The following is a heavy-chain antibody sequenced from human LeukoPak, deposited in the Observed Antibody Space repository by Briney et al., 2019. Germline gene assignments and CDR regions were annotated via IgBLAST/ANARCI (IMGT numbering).Heavy chain of an antibody. Sequence: PGGSLRFSCAASGFTFNSYWMSWVRQAPGKGLEWVANIKQDGSEKYYVDSVKGRFTISRDNAKNSLYLQMNSLRAEDTAVYYCARAIRSDYWGQGTLVTVSP. D-gene: IGHD2-2*02. V-gene: IGHV3-7*01. CDR1: GFTFNSYW. CDR3: ARAIRSDY. CDR2: IKQDGSEK. J-gene: IGHJ4*02.